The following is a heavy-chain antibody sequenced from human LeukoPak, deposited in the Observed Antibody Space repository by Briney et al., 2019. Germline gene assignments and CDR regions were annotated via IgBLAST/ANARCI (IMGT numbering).Heavy chain of an antibody. D-gene: IGHD3-10*01. J-gene: IGHJ4*02. CDR2: IYYSGSA. CDR3: AREAHFYGSGIYFDY. CDR1: GGSINTYY. Sequence: PSETLSLTCTVSGGSINTYYWTWIWQPPGKGLEWIGHIYYSGSANYNPSLESRVTISVDTSKNQFSLRLSSVTAADTAVYYCAREAHFYGSGIYFDYWGQGALVTVSS. V-gene: IGHV4-59*01.